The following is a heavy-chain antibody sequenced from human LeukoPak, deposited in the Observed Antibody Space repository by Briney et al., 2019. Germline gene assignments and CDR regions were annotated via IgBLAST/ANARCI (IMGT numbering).Heavy chain of an antibody. CDR2: IKQDGSEK. CDR1: GFTFDDYG. J-gene: IGHJ4*02. CDR3: ARVHQGGYFDY. Sequence: GGSLRLSCAASGFTFDDYGMSWVRQAPGKGLEWVANIKQDGSEKYYVDSVKGRFTISRDNAKNSLYLQMNSLRAEDTAVYYCARVHQGGYFDYWGQGTLVTVSS. V-gene: IGHV3-7*01. D-gene: IGHD3-16*01.